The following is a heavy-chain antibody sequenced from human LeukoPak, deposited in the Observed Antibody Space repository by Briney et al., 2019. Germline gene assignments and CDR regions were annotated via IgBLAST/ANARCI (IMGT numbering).Heavy chain of an antibody. CDR3: AREGGYQYYYAMDV. Sequence: GGSLRLSCAASGFSVSNPYIIWLRQTPGKGLEWVSLIYSNGVTNYANSVKGRFTSSRDNAKNSLYLQMSSLRAEDAAVYDCAREGGYQYYYAMDVWGQGTTVTVSS. V-gene: IGHV3-66*01. D-gene: IGHD3-16*01. J-gene: IGHJ6*02. CDR1: GFSVSNPY. CDR2: IYSNGVT.